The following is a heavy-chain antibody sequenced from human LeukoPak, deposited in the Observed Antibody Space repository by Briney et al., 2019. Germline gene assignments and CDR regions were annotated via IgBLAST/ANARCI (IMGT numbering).Heavy chain of an antibody. V-gene: IGHV4-39*07. CDR1: GGSINTSSYY. CDR2: IYYSGST. J-gene: IGHJ4*02. Sequence: PSETLSLTCTVSGGSINTSSYYWGWIRQPPGKGLGGIGNIYYSGSTYYNPSLKSRVTLSVATSKNQFSLKLSSLTAADTAVYYCARDPFITIFGVVIRRDYWGQGTLVTVSS. CDR3: ARDPFITIFGVVIRRDY. D-gene: IGHD3-3*01.